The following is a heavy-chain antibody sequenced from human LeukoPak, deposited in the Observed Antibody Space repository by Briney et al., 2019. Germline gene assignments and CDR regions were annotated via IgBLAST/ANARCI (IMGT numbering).Heavy chain of an antibody. V-gene: IGHV1-3*03. Sequence: ASVKVSCKASGYTFTSYAMHWVRQAPGQRLEWMGWINAGNGNTKYSQEFQGRVTITRDTSASTAYMELSSLRSEDMAVYYCARARESYKNELWYYYDSSGPDAFDIWGQGTMVTVSS. CDR1: GYTFTSYA. CDR3: ARARESYKNELWYYYDSSGPDAFDI. J-gene: IGHJ3*02. D-gene: IGHD3-22*01. CDR2: INAGNGNT.